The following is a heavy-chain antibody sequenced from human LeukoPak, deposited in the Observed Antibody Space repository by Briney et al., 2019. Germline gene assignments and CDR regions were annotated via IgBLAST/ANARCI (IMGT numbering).Heavy chain of an antibody. D-gene: IGHD4-17*01. CDR2: INAGNGNT. CDR3: ARDRAPKTVTSEVDAFDI. V-gene: IGHV1-3*03. Sequence: AASVKVSCKASGYTFTSYGISWVRQAPGQGLEWMGWINAGNGNTKYSQEFQGRVTITRDTSATTAYMELSSLRSEDMAVYYCARDRAPKTVTSEVDAFDIWGQGTMVTVSS. J-gene: IGHJ3*02. CDR1: GYTFTSYG.